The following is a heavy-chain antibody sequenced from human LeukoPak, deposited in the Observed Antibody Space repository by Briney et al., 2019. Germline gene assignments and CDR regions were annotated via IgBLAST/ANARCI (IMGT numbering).Heavy chain of an antibody. Sequence: PGGSLRLSCAASGFTFSTYWMSWVRQAPGKGLEWVANIKQDGSEKYYVDSVKGRFTISRDNAKNSLYLQMNSLRAEDTVVYYCARDWEYSSSSVYWGQGTLVTVSS. J-gene: IGHJ4*02. CDR3: ARDWEYSSSSVY. D-gene: IGHD6-6*01. CDR1: GFTFSTYW. CDR2: IKQDGSEK. V-gene: IGHV3-7*04.